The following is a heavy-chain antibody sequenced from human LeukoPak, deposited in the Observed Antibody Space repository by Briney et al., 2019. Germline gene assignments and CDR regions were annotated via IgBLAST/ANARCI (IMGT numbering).Heavy chain of an antibody. CDR3: ARAQWLVPTDY. CDR2: IYYSGST. V-gene: IGHV4-59*01. J-gene: IGHJ4*02. CDR1: GGSISSYY. D-gene: IGHD6-19*01. Sequence: PSETLSLTCTVSGGSISSYYWSWIRQPPGKGLEWIGYIYYSGSTNYNPSLKSRVTTSVDTSKNQFSLKLSSVTAADTAVYYCARAQWLVPTDYWGQGTLVTVSS.